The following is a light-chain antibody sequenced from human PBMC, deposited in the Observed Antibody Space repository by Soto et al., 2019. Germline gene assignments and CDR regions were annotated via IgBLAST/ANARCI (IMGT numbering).Light chain of an antibody. CDR1: QSIDRW. CDR2: DVA. J-gene: IGKJ4*01. Sequence: DIQMTQSPPTLSASVGDRVTITCRASQSIDRWLAWYQQRPGRAPKLLIYDVANLETGVPSRFSGSGSETEFTLTISSLQPDDFALYYCQQYNSYPLTFGGGTKVEIK. CDR3: QQYNSYPLT. V-gene: IGKV1-5*01.